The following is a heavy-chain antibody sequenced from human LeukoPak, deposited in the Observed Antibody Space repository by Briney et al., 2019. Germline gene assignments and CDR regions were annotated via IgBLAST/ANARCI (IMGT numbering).Heavy chain of an antibody. Sequence: ASVKVSCKASGYTFTDYYMHWVQQAPGKGLEWMGRVDPEDGETIYAEKFQGRVTITADTSTDTAYMELSSLRSEDTAVYYCATDSITMLLGNYWGQRTLVTVSS. V-gene: IGHV1-69-2*01. CDR1: GYTFTDYY. CDR2: VDPEDGET. CDR3: ATDSITMLLGNY. D-gene: IGHD3-10*01. J-gene: IGHJ4*02.